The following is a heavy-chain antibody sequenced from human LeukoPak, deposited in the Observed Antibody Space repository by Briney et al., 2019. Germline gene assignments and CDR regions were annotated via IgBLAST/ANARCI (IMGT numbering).Heavy chain of an antibody. CDR2: IYYNGVT. J-gene: IGHJ4*02. D-gene: IGHD2-21*02. CDR3: ARERIAYCGGDCSYDY. CDR1: GASISSFY. V-gene: IGHV4-59*12. Sequence: SETLSLTCTVSGASISSFYWSWIRQPPGKGLEWIGYIYYNGVTKHNPSLKSRVTISVDTSKNQFSLNLRSVTAADTAVYYCARERIAYCGGDCSYDYWGQGTLSPSPQ.